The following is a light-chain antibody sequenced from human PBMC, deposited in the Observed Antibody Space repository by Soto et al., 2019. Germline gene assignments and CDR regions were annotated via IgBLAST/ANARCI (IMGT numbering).Light chain of an antibody. Sequence: EIVLTQSPVTLSLSPGEGATLSCKASQSISIDLAWYQQKPGQVPRLLIYDASSRATGIPGRFTGSGSGTDLTLTISSLEPEDFVVYYCQQRGNWPRTWAFDQGTKVEV. CDR1: QSISID. V-gene: IGKV3-11*01. J-gene: IGKJ1*01. CDR3: QQRGNWPRTWA. CDR2: DAS.